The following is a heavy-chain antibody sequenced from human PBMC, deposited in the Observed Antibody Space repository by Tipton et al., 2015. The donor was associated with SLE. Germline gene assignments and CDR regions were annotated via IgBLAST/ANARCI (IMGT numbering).Heavy chain of an antibody. Sequence: TLSLTCTVSEGSLSNGNYYWGWIRQPPWKGLEWIGSIFYRGITYYNPSLESRVTMSVDTSKNQFSLKLSSVTAADTAVYYCARAGLGYTYYYYMDVWGKGTTVTVSS. D-gene: IGHD5-18*01. CDR1: EGSLSNGNYY. V-gene: IGHV4-39*07. J-gene: IGHJ6*03. CDR2: IFYRGIT. CDR3: ARAGLGYTYYYYMDV.